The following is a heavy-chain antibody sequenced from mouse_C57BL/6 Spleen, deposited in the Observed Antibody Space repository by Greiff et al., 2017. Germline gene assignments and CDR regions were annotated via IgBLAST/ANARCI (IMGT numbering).Heavy chain of an antibody. J-gene: IGHJ4*01. D-gene: IGHD1-1*01. V-gene: IGHV1-53*01. CDR2: INPSNGST. Sequence: QVQLQQPGTELVKPGASVKLSCKASGYTFTSYWMHWVKQRPGQGLEWIGNINPSNGSTNYNEKFKSKATLTVDKSSSAAYMQLSSLTSEDSAVYSGARGGITTVVAYYAMDYWGQGTSVTVSS. CDR3: ARGGITTVVAYYAMDY. CDR1: GYTFTSYW.